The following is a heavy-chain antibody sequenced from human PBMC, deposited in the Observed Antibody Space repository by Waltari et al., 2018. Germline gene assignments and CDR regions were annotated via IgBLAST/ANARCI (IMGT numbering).Heavy chain of an antibody. V-gene: IGHV4-4*02. J-gene: IGHJ4*02. Sequence: QVQLQESGPGLVKPSGTLSLTCAVSGGSIRSSNWGSWVRQPPGKGLEGIGEIYHSGSTNYNPSLKSRVTISVDKSKNQFSLKLSSVTAADTAVYYCAGAEEGIAAAFDYWGQGTLVTVSS. D-gene: IGHD6-13*01. CDR2: IYHSGST. CDR3: AGAEEGIAAAFDY. CDR1: GGSIRSSNW.